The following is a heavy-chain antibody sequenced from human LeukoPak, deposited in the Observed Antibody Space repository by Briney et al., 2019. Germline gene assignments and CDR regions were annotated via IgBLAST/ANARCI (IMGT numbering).Heavy chain of an antibody. CDR2: ISSSSSTI. D-gene: IGHD3-9*01. V-gene: IGHV3-48*01. J-gene: IGHJ6*02. CDR1: GFTFSSYS. CDR3: AKCYDILTGYYGLVYYGMDV. Sequence: GGSLRLSCAASGFTFSSYSMNWVRQAPGKGLEWVSYISSSSSTIYYADSVKGRFTISRDNSKNTLYLQMNSLRAEDTAVYYCAKCYDILTGYYGLVYYGMDVWGQGTTVTVSS.